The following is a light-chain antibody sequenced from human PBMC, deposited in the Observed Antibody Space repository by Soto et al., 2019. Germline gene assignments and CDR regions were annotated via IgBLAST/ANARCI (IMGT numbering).Light chain of an antibody. Sequence: EIVLTQSPGTLSLSPGEGATLSCRASQSVRSNYLAWYQQKPGQAPRLLIYSASSRATGIPDRFSGSGSGTDFTLTISRLEPEDFAVYYCQHYGGSPLYTFGQGTKLEIK. CDR3: QHYGGSPLYT. V-gene: IGKV3-20*01. CDR2: SAS. J-gene: IGKJ2*01. CDR1: QSVRSNY.